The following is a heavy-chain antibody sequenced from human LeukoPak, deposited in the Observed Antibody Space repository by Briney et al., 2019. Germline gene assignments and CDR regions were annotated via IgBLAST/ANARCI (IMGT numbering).Heavy chain of an antibody. J-gene: IGHJ4*02. CDR1: GGSISSYY. V-gene: IGHV4-59*01. Sequence: SETLSLTCTVSGGSISSYYWSWIRQPPGNGLEWIGYGFHSGSTHYNPSLKSRVTISVDTSKSQFSLKLSSVTAADTAVYYCARRYYDSSGYYYFDYWGQGTLVTVSS. D-gene: IGHD3-22*01. CDR2: GFHSGST. CDR3: ARRYYDSSGYYYFDY.